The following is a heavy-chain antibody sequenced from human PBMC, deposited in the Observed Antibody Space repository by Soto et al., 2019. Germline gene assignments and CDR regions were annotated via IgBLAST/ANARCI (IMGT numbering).Heavy chain of an antibody. V-gene: IGHV4-59*01. J-gene: IGHJ6*02. CDR2: IYYSGST. CDR1: GGSISSYY. CDR3: ARATYYDFWSGYSGGMDV. D-gene: IGHD3-3*01. Sequence: SETLSLTCTVSGGSISSYYWSWIRQPPGKGLEWIGYIYYSGSTNYNPSLKSRVTISVDTSKNQFSLKLSSVTAADTAVYYCARATYYDFWSGYSGGMDVWGQGTTVTVSS.